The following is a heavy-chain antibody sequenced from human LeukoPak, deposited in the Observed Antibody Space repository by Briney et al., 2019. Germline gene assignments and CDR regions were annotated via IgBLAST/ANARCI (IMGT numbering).Heavy chain of an antibody. CDR2: INPNSGGT. V-gene: IGHV1-2*02. J-gene: IGHJ6*03. CDR1: GYTFTGYY. CDR3: ARETLPYYYYYYMDV. Sequence: ASVKVSCKASGYTFTGYYMHWVRQAPGQGLEWMGWINPNSGGTNYAQKFQGRVTMTRDTSISTAYMELSRLRSDDTAVYYCARETLPYYYYYYMDVWGKGTTVTVSS.